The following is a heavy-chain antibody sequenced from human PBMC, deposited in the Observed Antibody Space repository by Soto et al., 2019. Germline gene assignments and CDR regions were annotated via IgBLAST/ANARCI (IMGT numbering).Heavy chain of an antibody. CDR1: GFTFSSYA. Sequence: GGSLRLSCSASGFTFSSYAMSWVRQAPGKGLEWVSAISGSGGSTYYADSVKGRFTISRDNSKNTLYLQMNSLRAEDTAVYYCAKDKGLRRGFIDYWGQGTLVTVSS. D-gene: IGHD4-17*01. CDR2: ISGSGGST. J-gene: IGHJ4*02. CDR3: AKDKGLRRGFIDY. V-gene: IGHV3-23*01.